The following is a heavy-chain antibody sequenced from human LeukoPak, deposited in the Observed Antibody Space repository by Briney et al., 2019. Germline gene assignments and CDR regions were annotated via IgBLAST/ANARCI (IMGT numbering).Heavy chain of an antibody. CDR2: ISGDADAT. D-gene: IGHD6-19*01. CDR3: AKRGSAWYYFDS. V-gene: IGHV3-43*02. Sequence: GGSLRLSCAASGFTFHDYAIHWVRRAPGRGLEWVSLISGDADATYYADSVEGRFTVARDNTKNSIYLQMNSLRTEDTALYFCAKRGSAWYYFDSWGQGTLVTVSS. CDR1: GFTFHDYA. J-gene: IGHJ4*02.